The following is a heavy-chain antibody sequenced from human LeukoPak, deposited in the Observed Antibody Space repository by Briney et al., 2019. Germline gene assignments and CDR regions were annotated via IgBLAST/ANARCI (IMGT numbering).Heavy chain of an antibody. CDR2: MNPNSGRA. V-gene: IGHV1-2*02. D-gene: IGHD6-6*01. CDR1: EYTFNDYY. CDR3: TRTNPQLGRRDFFDL. Sequence: ASVKVFCRASEYTFNDYYIHWVRQAPGQGLEWMGWMNPNSGRADSAQKFQGRVTMTSDTSISTAYMDLTSLTSDDTAVYYCTRTNPQLGRRDFFDLWGQGTLVIVSS. J-gene: IGHJ4*02.